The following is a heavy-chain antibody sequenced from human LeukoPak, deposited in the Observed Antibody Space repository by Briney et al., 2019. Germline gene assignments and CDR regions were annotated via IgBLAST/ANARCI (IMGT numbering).Heavy chain of an antibody. CDR3: ARLWSGYDIDSDY. CDR2: IYYSGST. Sequence: SETLSLTCTVSGDSVSSYYWSWIRQPPGKGLEWIGYIYYSGSTNYNPSLKSRVTISVDTSKNQFSLKLSSVTAADTAVYYCARLWSGYDIDSDYWGQGTLVTVSS. CDR1: GDSVSSYY. J-gene: IGHJ4*02. D-gene: IGHD5-12*01. V-gene: IGHV4-59*08.